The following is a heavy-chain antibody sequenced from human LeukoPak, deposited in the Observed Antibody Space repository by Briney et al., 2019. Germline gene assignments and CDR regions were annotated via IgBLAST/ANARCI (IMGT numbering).Heavy chain of an antibody. V-gene: IGHV3-7*01. J-gene: IGHJ6*03. D-gene: IGHD1-26*01. CDR1: GFTFSSYW. CDR3: ARGAGSGADYYYYYYMDV. CDR2: IKQDGSEK. Sequence: PGGSLRLSCAASGFTFSSYWMNWVRQAPGKGLEWVANIKQDGSEKYYVDSVKGRFAISRDNAKNSLYLQMNSLRAEDTAVYYCARGAGSGADYYYYYYMDVWGKGTTVTVSS.